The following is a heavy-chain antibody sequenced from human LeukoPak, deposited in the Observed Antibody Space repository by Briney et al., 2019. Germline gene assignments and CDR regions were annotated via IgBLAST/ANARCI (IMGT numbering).Heavy chain of an antibody. Sequence: SETLSLTCTVTGGSISSYYWSWIRQPAGKGLEWIGRIYTSGSTNYNPSLKSRVTMSVDTSKNQFSLKLSSVTAADTAVYYCARCSSSWSRVWPYYYYYMDVWGKGTTVTVSS. CDR1: GGSISSYY. CDR3: ARCSSSWSRVWPYYYYYMDV. D-gene: IGHD6-6*01. CDR2: IYTSGST. J-gene: IGHJ6*03. V-gene: IGHV4-4*07.